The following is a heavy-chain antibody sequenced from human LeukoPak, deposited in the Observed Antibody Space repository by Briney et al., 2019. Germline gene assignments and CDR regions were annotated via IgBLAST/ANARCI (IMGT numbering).Heavy chain of an antibody. J-gene: IGHJ3*02. V-gene: IGHV3-21*01. CDR2: ISTSSSYI. CDR3: ARGDPTVTTTGSGGLDI. D-gene: IGHD4-17*01. CDR1: GFTFSSYS. Sequence: GGSLRLSCAASGFTFSSYSMNWVRQAPGKGLEWVSSISTSSSYIHYADSVKGRFTISRDNAKNTLYLQMNSLRAEDTAVYYCARGDPTVTTTGSGGLDIWGQGTMVTVSS.